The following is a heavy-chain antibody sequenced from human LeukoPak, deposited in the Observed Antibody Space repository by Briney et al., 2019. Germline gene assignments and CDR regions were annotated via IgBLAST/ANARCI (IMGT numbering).Heavy chain of an antibody. CDR3: ARTSSRAYDFWSGYYDYYYYGMDV. Sequence: ASVKVSCKASGYTFTSYGISWVRQAPGQGLEWMGWISAYNGNTNYAQKLQGRVTMTTDTSTSTAYMELRSLRSDDTAVYYCARTSSRAYDFWSGYYDYYYYGMDVWGQGTTVTVSS. CDR1: GYTFTSYG. V-gene: IGHV1-18*01. J-gene: IGHJ6*02. D-gene: IGHD3-3*01. CDR2: ISAYNGNT.